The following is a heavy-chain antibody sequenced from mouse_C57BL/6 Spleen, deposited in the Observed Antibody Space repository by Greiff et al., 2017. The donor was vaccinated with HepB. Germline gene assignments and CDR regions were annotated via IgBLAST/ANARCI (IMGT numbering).Heavy chain of an antibody. D-gene: IGHD3-2*02. Sequence: QVHVKQSGAELVRPGASVTLSCKASGYTFTDYEMHWVKQTPVHGLEWIGAIDPETGGTAYNQKFKGKAILTADKSSSTAYMELRSLTSEDSAVYYCSGSGYLFAYWGQGTLVTVSA. CDR2: IDPETGGT. V-gene: IGHV1-15*01. CDR3: SGSGYLFAY. CDR1: GYTFTDYE. J-gene: IGHJ3*01.